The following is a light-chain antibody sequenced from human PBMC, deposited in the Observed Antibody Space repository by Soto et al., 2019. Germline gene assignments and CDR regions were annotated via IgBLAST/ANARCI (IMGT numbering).Light chain of an antibody. V-gene: IGKV3-15*01. CDR2: GAS. Sequence: EIVMTQSPATLSVSPGERATLSCRASQSVSSNLAWYQQKPGQAPRLLIYGASTRATGIPATFSGSGSGTQFTHTISSLQSEDFAVYYCQQYNNWPRGTCGQGTKLEI. CDR1: QSVSSN. J-gene: IGKJ2*02. CDR3: QQYNNWPRGT.